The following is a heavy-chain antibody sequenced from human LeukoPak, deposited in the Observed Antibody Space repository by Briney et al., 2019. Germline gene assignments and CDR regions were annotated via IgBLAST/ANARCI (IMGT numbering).Heavy chain of an antibody. CDR2: MRFDGRDK. CDR1: GFIFSNYG. Sequence: GGSLRLSCAASGFIFSNYGMHWVRQAPGKGLEWVAFMRFDGRDKRYADSVKGRFTISRDNSKNTLYLQMNSLRAEDTAVYYCARGGSYAQGAPMDVWGKGTTVTVSS. CDR3: ARGGSYAQGAPMDV. V-gene: IGHV3-30*02. J-gene: IGHJ6*03. D-gene: IGHD4/OR15-4a*01.